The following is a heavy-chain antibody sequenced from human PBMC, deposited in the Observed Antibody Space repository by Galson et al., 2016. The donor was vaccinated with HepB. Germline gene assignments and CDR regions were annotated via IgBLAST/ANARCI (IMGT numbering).Heavy chain of an antibody. V-gene: IGHV3-30*18. D-gene: IGHD2-2*02. Sequence: SLRLSCAASGFTFSTYGMHWVRQAPGKALEWVAVISYDGSHKYYADSVKGRFTVSRDNPKDTLYLQMNSLRAEDTALYSCAKVRYTTSWDSFDFWGQGTMVTVSS. CDR2: ISYDGSHK. CDR3: AKVRYTTSWDSFDF. CDR1: GFTFSTYG. J-gene: IGHJ3*01.